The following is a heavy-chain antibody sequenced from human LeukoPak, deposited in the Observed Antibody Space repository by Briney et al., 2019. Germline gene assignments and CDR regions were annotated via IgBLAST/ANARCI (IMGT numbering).Heavy chain of an antibody. D-gene: IGHD6-13*01. CDR3: ARLYPYSGNNNYYYGMDV. CDR2: ISPNSGGT. Sequence: ASVKVSCKASGYTFTGYYMHWMRQAPGQGLEWMGWISPNSGGTNYAQKFQGRVTMTRDTSISTAYMELSRLRSDDTAVYYCARLYPYSGNNNYYYGMDVWGQGTTVTVSS. V-gene: IGHV1-2*02. CDR1: GYTFTGYY. J-gene: IGHJ6*02.